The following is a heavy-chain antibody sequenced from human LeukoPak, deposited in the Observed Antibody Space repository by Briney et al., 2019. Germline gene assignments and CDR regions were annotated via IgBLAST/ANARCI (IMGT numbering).Heavy chain of an antibody. J-gene: IGHJ1*01. Sequence: GGSLRLSCAASGFTFSGYWMSWVRQAPGKGLEWVANIKQDGSEKYYVDSVKGRFTISRDNAKKSLYLQMNSLRAEDTAVYYCARAYNWIPVYFQYWGQGTLVTVSS. D-gene: IGHD1-20*01. CDR2: IKQDGSEK. CDR3: ARAYNWIPVYFQY. V-gene: IGHV3-7*01. CDR1: GFTFSGYW.